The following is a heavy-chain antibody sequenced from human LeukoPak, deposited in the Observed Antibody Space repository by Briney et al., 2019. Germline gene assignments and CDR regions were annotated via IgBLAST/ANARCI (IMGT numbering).Heavy chain of an antibody. Sequence: GGSLTLSCAASGFTFSSYWMHWVRQAPGKGLMWVSRINAVGSSTPYADSVKGRFTISRDNAKNTLYLQMYSLRAEATAVYYCARDVRHAFDIWGQGTMVTVSS. CDR3: ARDVRHAFDI. J-gene: IGHJ3*02. V-gene: IGHV3-74*01. D-gene: IGHD6-6*01. CDR1: GFTFSSYW. CDR2: INAVGSST.